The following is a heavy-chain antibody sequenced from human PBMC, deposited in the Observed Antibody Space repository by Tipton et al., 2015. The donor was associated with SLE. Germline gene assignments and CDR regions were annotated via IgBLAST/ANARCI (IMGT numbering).Heavy chain of an antibody. J-gene: IGHJ4*02. D-gene: IGHD6-19*01. CDR2: IYYSGST. Sequence: TLSLTCTVSGGSISSGGYYWSWIRQHPGKGLEWIGYIYYSGSTNYNPSLKSRVTISVGTSKNQFSLKLSSVTAADTAVYYCARQGAVAGFDYWGQGTLVTVSS. V-gene: IGHV4-61*08. CDR1: GGSISSGGYY. CDR3: ARQGAVAGFDY.